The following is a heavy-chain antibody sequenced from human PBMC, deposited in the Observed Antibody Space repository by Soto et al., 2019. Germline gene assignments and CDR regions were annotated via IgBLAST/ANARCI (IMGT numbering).Heavy chain of an antibody. CDR2: IYHSGST. CDR1: GGSISSSNW. J-gene: IGHJ6*02. V-gene: IGHV4-4*02. CDR3: ARDMYIVATTTYYYGMDV. Sequence: SETLSLTCAVSGGSISSSNWWSWVRQPPGKGLEWIGEIYHSGSTNYNPSLKSRVTISVDKSKNQFSLKLSSVTAADTAVYYCARDMYIVATTTYYYGMDVWGQVTTVTVS. D-gene: IGHD5-12*01.